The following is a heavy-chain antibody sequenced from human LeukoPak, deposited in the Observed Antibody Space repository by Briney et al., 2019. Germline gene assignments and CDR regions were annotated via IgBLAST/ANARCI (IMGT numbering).Heavy chain of an antibody. CDR1: GGSISNYF. CDR2: IYSSGST. V-gene: IGHV4-4*07. J-gene: IGHJ4*02. Sequence: SETLSLTCTVSGGSISNYFWSWIRQPAGEGLEWIGRIYSSGSTSYSPSLRSRVTMSVDTSKNQFSLKLSYVTAADTAVYYCARDSCSGNSCYRESQFDSWGQGTLVTVSS. D-gene: IGHD2-15*01. CDR3: ARDSCSGNSCYRESQFDS.